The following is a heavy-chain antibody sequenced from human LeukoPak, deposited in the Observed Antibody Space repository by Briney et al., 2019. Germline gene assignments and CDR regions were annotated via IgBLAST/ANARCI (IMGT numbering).Heavy chain of an antibody. Sequence: PGGSLRLSCAASGFTFSSYAMSWVRQAPGKGLEWVSAISGSGGSTYYADSVKGRFTISRDNSKNTLYLQMNSLRAEDTAVYYCAKAGPEERITIFGVVPTHRYYFDYWGQGTLVTVSS. J-gene: IGHJ4*02. CDR3: AKAGPEERITIFGVVPTHRYYFDY. CDR2: ISGSGGST. CDR1: GFTFSSYA. V-gene: IGHV3-23*01. D-gene: IGHD3-3*01.